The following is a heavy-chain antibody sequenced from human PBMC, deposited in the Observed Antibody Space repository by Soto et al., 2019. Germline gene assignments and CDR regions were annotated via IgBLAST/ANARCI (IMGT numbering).Heavy chain of an antibody. D-gene: IGHD3-22*01. J-gene: IGHJ4*02. CDR1: GFTFNNAW. V-gene: IGHV3-15*01. Sequence: GGSLRLSCAASGFTFNNAWMSWVRQAPGKGLEWVGRIKSKTDGGTTDYAAPVKGRFTISRDDSKNTLNLQMNSLKTEDTAVYYCFTDVNYYDSSGYHYHDDWGQGTLVTVSS. CDR3: FTDVNYYDSSGYHYHDD. CDR2: IKSKTDGGTT.